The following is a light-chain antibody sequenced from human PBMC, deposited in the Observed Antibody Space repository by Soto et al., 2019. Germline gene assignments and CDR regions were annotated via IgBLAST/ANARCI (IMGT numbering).Light chain of an antibody. Sequence: EIVMTQSPATLSVSPGERATLSCRASQSVSSNLAWYQQKPGQAPRLLIYGASTMATGIPARFSGSGSGTQFTLTISSLQSEDFAVYYCQQYNNWTPYTFGHGTKLEIK. CDR3: QQYNNWTPYT. CDR2: GAS. CDR1: QSVSSN. J-gene: IGKJ2*01. V-gene: IGKV3-15*01.